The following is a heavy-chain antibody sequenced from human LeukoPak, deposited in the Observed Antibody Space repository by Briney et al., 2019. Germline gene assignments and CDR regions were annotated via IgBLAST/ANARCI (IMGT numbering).Heavy chain of an antibody. CDR1: GFTFSSYA. Sequence: PGGSLRLSCAASGFTFSSYAMHWVRQAPGKGLEWVAVISYDGSNKYYADSVKGRFTISRDNSKNTLYLQMNSLRAEDTAVYYCARAHTYYYDSSGYPTYYFDYWGQGTLVTVSS. J-gene: IGHJ4*02. D-gene: IGHD3-22*01. CDR3: ARAHTYYYDSSGYPTYYFDY. CDR2: ISYDGSNK. V-gene: IGHV3-30*04.